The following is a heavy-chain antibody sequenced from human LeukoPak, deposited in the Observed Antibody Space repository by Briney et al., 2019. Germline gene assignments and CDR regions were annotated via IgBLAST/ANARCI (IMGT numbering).Heavy chain of an antibody. CDR3: ARGSIVGASHCWFDP. Sequence: ASVKVSCKASGYSFTGYYMHWVRQAPGQGLEWMGWISPNSGGTNYAQKFQGRVTMTRDTSISSAYMELSRLRYDDTAVYYCARGSIVGASHCWFDPWGQGTLVTVSS. CDR1: GYSFTGYY. CDR2: ISPNSGGT. J-gene: IGHJ5*02. D-gene: IGHD1-26*01. V-gene: IGHV1-2*02.